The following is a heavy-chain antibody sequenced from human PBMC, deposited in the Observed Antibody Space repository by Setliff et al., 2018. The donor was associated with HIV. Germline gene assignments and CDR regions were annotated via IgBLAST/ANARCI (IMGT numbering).Heavy chain of an antibody. V-gene: IGHV5-51*01. J-gene: IGHJ5*02. Sequence: GESLKISCKASGYTFSTYWIGWVRQKPGKGLEYMGIIYAGDADARYSPSFQGQVTFSADKSISTVYLQRSSLKTSDTGMYYCARGSGHDKGSWFDPWGQGTLVTVSS. D-gene: IGHD5-12*01. CDR1: GYTFSTYW. CDR2: IYAGDADA. CDR3: ARGSGHDKGSWFDP.